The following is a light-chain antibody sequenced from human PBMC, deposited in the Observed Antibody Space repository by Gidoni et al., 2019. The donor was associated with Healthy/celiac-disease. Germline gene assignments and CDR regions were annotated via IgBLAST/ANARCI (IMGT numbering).Light chain of an antibody. J-gene: IGLJ3*02. CDR3: SSYTVSSAFWV. Sequence: QSALTQPASVSGSPGQSITISCTGTSSDVGGYNYVSWYQHHPGKAPKLMIYDVSNRPSGVSNRFSGSKSGNTAALTISGLQAEDEADYYCSSYTVSSAFWVFGGGTKLTVL. CDR1: SSDVGGYNY. V-gene: IGLV2-14*03. CDR2: DVS.